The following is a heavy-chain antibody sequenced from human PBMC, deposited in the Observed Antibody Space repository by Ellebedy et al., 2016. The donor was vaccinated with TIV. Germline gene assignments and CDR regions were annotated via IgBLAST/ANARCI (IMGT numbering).Heavy chain of an antibody. CDR1: GGSISSGGYY. CDR3: AGNYCSTGSCYSENYGMDV. Sequence: SETLSLTCTVSGGSISSGGYYWSWIRQHPGKGLEWIGYIYYSGSTYYNPSLKSRVTISVDTSKNQFSLKLSSVTAADTAVYYCAGNYCSTGSCYSENYGMDVWGQGTTVTVSS. CDR2: IYYSGST. V-gene: IGHV4-31*03. J-gene: IGHJ6*02. D-gene: IGHD2-15*01.